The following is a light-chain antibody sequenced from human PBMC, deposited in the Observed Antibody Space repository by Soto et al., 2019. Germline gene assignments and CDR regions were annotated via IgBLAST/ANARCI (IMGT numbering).Light chain of an antibody. V-gene: IGKV1-5*01. J-gene: IGKJ1*01. Sequence: DIQMTQSPSTLSASVGDRVTVTCRASQPIGSWLAWYQQKPGRAPKLLIFDASSLESGVPSRFSGNGSGTEFTLTISGLQPDDFASYYCQQYNSYSGMFGQGTKVDIK. CDR2: DAS. CDR1: QPIGSW. CDR3: QQYNSYSGM.